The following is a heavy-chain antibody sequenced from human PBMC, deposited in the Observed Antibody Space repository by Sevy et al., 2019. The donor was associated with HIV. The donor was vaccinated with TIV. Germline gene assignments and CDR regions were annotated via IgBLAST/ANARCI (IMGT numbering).Heavy chain of an antibody. V-gene: IGHV3-15*01. CDR1: GFTFSNAW. J-gene: IGHJ4*02. CDR2: IKTKNEGGTI. CDR3: TTDPITLFGVVISEAGPDY. D-gene: IGHD3-3*01. Sequence: GGSPRLSCAASGFTFSNAWMSWVRQAPGKGLEWVGRIKTKNEGGTIDYAAPVNGRFTISRDDSKNTLSLQMNSLKTEDTAVYYCTTDPITLFGVVISEAGPDYWGQGTLVTVSS.